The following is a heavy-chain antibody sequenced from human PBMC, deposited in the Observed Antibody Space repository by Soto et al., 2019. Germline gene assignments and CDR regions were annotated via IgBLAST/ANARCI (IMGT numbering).Heavy chain of an antibody. V-gene: IGHV4-30-2*01. J-gene: IGHJ4*02. CDR1: GGSISSGGYA. Sequence: SETLSLTCAVSGGSISSGGYAWSWIRQPPGKGLEWIGYIYHSGSTYYNPSLKSRVTISVDRSKNQFSLKLSSVTAADTAVYYCARDGCGGDCYDYWGQGTLVTVSS. CDR3: ARDGCGGDCYDY. D-gene: IGHD2-21*01. CDR2: IYHSGST.